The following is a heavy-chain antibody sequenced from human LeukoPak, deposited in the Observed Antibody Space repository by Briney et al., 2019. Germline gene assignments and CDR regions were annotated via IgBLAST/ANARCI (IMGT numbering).Heavy chain of an antibody. V-gene: IGHV3-23*01. Sequence: GGSLRLSCAASGFTFSSYGMSWVRQAPGKGLEWVSTISGSGGSTYYADSVKGRFTISRDNSKSTLYLQMNSLRAEDTAVYYCANGFSSGWYAHYFDYWGQGTLVTVSS. D-gene: IGHD6-19*01. CDR3: ANGFSSGWYAHYFDY. CDR2: ISGSGGST. J-gene: IGHJ4*02. CDR1: GFTFSSYG.